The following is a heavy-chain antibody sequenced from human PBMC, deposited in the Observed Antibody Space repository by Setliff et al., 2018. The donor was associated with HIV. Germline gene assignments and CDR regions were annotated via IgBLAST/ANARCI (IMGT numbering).Heavy chain of an antibody. CDR1: SGSISDYY. V-gene: IGHV4-4*09. J-gene: IGHJ4*02. CDR2: IYSSGTT. CDR3: ARLIHTGLLYFDF. Sequence: PSETLSLTCTVSSGSISDYYWSWIRQPPGKGLEWIGYIYSSGTTQYNPSVESRVTMSLDTSRDQFSLNLRSVTAADTAVYFCARLIHTGLLYFDFWGLGTLVTVSS. D-gene: IGHD2-8*02.